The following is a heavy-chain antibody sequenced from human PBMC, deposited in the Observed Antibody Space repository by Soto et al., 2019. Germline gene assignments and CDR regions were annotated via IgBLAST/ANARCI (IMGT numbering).Heavy chain of an antibody. V-gene: IGHV4-59*01. Sequence: PSETLSLTCAVYGGSFSGYYWSWIRQPPGKGLEWIGYIYYSGSTNYNPSLKSRVTISVDTSKNQFSLKLSSVTAADTAVYYCASVELQFYYMDVWGKGTTVTVSS. CDR3: ASVELQFYYMDV. CDR1: GGSFSGYY. CDR2: IYYSGST. J-gene: IGHJ6*03. D-gene: IGHD1-7*01.